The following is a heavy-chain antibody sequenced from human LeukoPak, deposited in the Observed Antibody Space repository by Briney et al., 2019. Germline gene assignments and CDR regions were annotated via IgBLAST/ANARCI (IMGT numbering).Heavy chain of an antibody. J-gene: IGHJ6*03. V-gene: IGHV4-4*07. CDR1: GGPIYSYY. CDR2: LYPGVST. D-gene: IGHD3-22*01. Sequence: SETLSLTCTVSGGPIYSYYWSWIRQTAGKGLEWIGRLYPGVSTNYNPSLKSRVTMSVNTSKNQFALKLSAVTAADTAVYYCARLKFYDSTGYSPGHYVDVWGKGTTVTVSS. CDR3: ARLKFYDSTGYSPGHYVDV.